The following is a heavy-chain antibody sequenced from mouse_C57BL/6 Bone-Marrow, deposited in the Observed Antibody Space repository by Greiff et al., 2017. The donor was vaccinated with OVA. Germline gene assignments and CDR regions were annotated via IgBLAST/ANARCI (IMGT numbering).Heavy chain of an antibody. CDR2: LNPGSGGT. Sequence: VQLQQSGAELVRPGTSVKVSCKASGYAFTNYLIEWVKQRPGQGLEWIGVLNPGSGGTNYNEKFKGKATLTADKSSSTASMQLSSLTSEDSAVYFCAREAEMFDYWGQGTTLTVSS. CDR1: GYAFTNYL. D-gene: IGHD3-2*02. J-gene: IGHJ2*01. CDR3: AREAEMFDY. V-gene: IGHV1-54*01.